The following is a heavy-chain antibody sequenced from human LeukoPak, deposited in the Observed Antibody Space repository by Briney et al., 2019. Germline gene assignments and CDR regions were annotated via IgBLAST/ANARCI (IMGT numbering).Heavy chain of an antibody. Sequence: GGSLRLACAASGFTFSSYSMNWVRQAPGKGLEWVSSISSSSSYIYYADSVKGRFTISRDNDKNPLYLKMNSLRADDTAVYYCARVRGSYHYDYCGQGTLATDSS. CDR3: ARVRGSYHYDY. V-gene: IGHV3-21*01. CDR1: GFTFSSYS. D-gene: IGHD1-26*01. J-gene: IGHJ4*02. CDR2: ISSSSSYI.